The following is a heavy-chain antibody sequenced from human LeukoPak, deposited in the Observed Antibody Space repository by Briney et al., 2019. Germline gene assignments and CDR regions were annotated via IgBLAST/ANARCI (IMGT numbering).Heavy chain of an antibody. CDR3: ARFFAYYYDSSGYYDYFDY. J-gene: IGHJ4*02. D-gene: IGHD3-22*01. V-gene: IGHV3-53*01. CDR2: IYSGGST. Sequence: PGGSLRLSCAASGFTVSSNYMSWVRQAPGKGLEWVSVIYSGGSTYYADSAKGRFTISRDNSKNTLYLQMNSLRAEDTAVYYCARFFAYYYDSSGYYDYFDYWGQGTLVTVSS. CDR1: GFTVSSNY.